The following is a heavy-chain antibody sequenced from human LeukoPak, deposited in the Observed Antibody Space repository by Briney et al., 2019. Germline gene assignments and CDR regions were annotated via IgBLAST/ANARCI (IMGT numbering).Heavy chain of an antibody. CDR3: AANSADYNTLGSSYKV. Sequence: SETLSLTCSVSSASINSSPYFWAWIRQSSGKGLEWIATISYSGTTYYNPSLKSRVTISVDTSKNHFSLRLSSVTAADTAVYYCAANSADYNTLGSSYKVWGQGSLVTVSS. D-gene: IGHD3-10*01. CDR2: ISYSGTT. J-gene: IGHJ4*02. V-gene: IGHV4-39*02. CDR1: SASINSSPYF.